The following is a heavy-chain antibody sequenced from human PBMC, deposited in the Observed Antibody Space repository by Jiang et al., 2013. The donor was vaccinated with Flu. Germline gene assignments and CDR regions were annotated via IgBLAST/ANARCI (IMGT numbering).Heavy chain of an antibody. J-gene: IGHJ5*02. V-gene: IGHV4-4*07. D-gene: IGHD6-13*01. CDR3: AREHRYSSSWRPTGYNWFDP. CDR1: GGPISSYY. CDR2: IYTSGST. Sequence: GLVKPSETLSLTCAVSGGPISSYYWSWIRQPAGKGLEWIGRIYTSGSTNYNPSLKSRVAMSVDTSKNQFSLKLSSVTAADTAVYYCAREHRYSSSWRPTGYNWFDPWGQGTLVTVSS.